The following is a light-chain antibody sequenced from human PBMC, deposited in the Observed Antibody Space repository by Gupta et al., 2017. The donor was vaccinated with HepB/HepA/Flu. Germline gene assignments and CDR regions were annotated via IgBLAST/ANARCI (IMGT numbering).Light chain of an antibody. CDR3: QSYDSSNRV. V-gene: IGLV6-57*03. CDR2: EDN. CDR1: SGSIASNY. J-gene: IGLJ3*02. Sequence: NFMLTQPHSVSESPGKTVTISCTRSSGSIASNYVQWYQQRPGSAPTTVIYEDNHRPSGVPDRFSGSIDSSSNSASLTIAGLKTEDEDDYYCQSYDSSNRVFGGGTKLTVL.